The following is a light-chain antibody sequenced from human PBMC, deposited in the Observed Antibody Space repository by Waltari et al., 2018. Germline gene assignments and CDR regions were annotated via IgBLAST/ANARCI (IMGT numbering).Light chain of an antibody. CDR3: SSYTSSSTLVV. V-gene: IGLV2-14*01. Sequence: QSALTQPASVSGSPGQSSTISSTGTSSAVGGYNSVSWYQQHPGKAPKLMIYDVSKRPSGVSNRFSGSKSGNTASLTISGLQAEDEADYYCSSYTSSSTLVVFGGGTKLTVL. CDR1: SSAVGGYNS. J-gene: IGLJ2*01. CDR2: DVS.